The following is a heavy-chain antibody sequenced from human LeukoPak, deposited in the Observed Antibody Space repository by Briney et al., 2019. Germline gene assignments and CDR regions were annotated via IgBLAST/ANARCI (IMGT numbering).Heavy chain of an antibody. CDR3: ARDLRLSSGYLLYYFDY. Sequence: SGGSLRLSCAASGFTFSTYAMHWVRQAPGKGLEWVAVIWYDGSNQYYADSVKGRFTISRDNSKNTLSLQMNGLRAEDTAVYYCARDLRLSSGYLLYYFDYWGQGTLVTVSS. V-gene: IGHV3-33*01. CDR1: GFTFSTYA. J-gene: IGHJ4*02. CDR2: IWYDGSNQ. D-gene: IGHD3-22*01.